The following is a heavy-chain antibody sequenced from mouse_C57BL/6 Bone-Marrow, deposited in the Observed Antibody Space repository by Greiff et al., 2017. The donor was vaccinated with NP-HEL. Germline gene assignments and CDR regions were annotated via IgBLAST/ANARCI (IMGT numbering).Heavy chain of an antibody. D-gene: IGHD1-1*01. CDR2: IYPGDGDT. CDR3: AILLRYYAMDY. Sequence: VQLVESGPELVKPGASVKISCKASGYAFSSSWMNWVKQRPGKGLEWIGRIYPGDGDTNYNGKFKGKATLTADKSSSTAYMQLSSLTSEDSAVYVCAILLRYYAMDYWGQGTSVTVSS. J-gene: IGHJ4*01. V-gene: IGHV1-82*01. CDR1: GYAFSSSW.